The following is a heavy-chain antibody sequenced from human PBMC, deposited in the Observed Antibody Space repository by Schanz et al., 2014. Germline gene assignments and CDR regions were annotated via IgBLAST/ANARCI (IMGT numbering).Heavy chain of an antibody. CDR2: IIPPLRQT. CDR1: GATFNSYA. Sequence: QVRLVQSGAEVKKPGSSVKVSCKSSGATFNSYAFGWVRQAPGQGFEWVGSIIPPLRQTRYDQKFEERVIITADTSTTTVYMDLASLTSDDTAVYFCARIIDGDYLYWGQGTLVTVSS. CDR3: ARIIDGDYLY. J-gene: IGHJ4*02. D-gene: IGHD4-17*01. V-gene: IGHV1-69*04.